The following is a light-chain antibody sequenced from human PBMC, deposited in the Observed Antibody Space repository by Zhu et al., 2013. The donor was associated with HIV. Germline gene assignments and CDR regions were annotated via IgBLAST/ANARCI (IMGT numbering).Light chain of an antibody. V-gene: IGKV3-11*01. CDR1: QSVSVN. CDR2: DAS. CDR3: QERSSWPPANT. J-gene: IGKJ2*01. Sequence: EIVLTQSPATLSLSRGERATLSCRASQSVSVNLAWFQLKPGQAHQVLIYDASNRATGVPARFSGSGSGTDFTLTISSLEPEDFAVYYCQERSSWPPANTFGQGTKLQIK.